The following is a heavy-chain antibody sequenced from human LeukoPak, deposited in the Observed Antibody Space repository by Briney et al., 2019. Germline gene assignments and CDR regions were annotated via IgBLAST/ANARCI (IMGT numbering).Heavy chain of an antibody. CDR2: INQDGSKK. V-gene: IGHV3-7*01. CDR1: RFTFSNYW. Sequence: GGSLRLSCVASRFTFSNYWMSWVRQAPGKGLEWVANINQDGSKKSYADSMKGRFTISRHNAKESLYLQLNSLRAEDTAVYYCAKWGPYCVGDYCPALDSWGPGTLVTVSS. D-gene: IGHD2-21*02. CDR3: AKWGPYCVGDYCPALDS. J-gene: IGHJ4*02.